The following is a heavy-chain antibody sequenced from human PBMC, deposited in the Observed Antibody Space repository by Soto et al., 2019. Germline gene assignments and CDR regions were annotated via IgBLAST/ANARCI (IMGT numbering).Heavy chain of an antibody. CDR2: INHSGST. V-gene: IGHV4-34*01. Sequence: QVQLQQWGAGLLKPSETLSLTCAVYGGSFSGYYWSWIRQPPGKGLEWIGEINHSGSTNYNPSLKSRVTISVDTSKNQFSLKLSSVTAADTAVYSCARGRYYANWGQGTLVTVSS. CDR3: ARGRYYAN. J-gene: IGHJ4*02. CDR1: GGSFSGYY.